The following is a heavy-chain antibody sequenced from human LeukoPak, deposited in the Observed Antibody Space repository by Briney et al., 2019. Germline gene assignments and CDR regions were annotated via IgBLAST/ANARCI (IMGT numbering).Heavy chain of an antibody. J-gene: IGHJ6*03. Sequence: ETLSLTCTVSGGSISSGGYYWSWVRQAPGKGLEWVANIKQDGSEKYYVDSVKGRFTISRDNAKNSLYLQMNSLRAEDTAVYYCARDSPRGRMDVWGKGTTVTVSS. D-gene: IGHD3-10*01. CDR2: IKQDGSEK. CDR1: GGSISSGGYY. CDR3: ARDSPRGRMDV. V-gene: IGHV3-7*01.